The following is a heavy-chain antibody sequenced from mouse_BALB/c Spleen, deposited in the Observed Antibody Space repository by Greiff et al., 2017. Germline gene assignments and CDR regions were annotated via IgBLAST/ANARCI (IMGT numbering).Heavy chain of an antibody. CDR1: GFNIKDTY. D-gene: IGHD3-3*01. CDR2: IDPANGNT. CDR3: ARSRAYFDY. V-gene: IGHV14-3*02. Sequence: EVQVVESGAELVKPGASVKLSCTASGFNIKDTYMHWVKQRPEQGLEWIGRIDPANGNTKYDPKFQGKATITADTSSNTAYLQLSSLTSEDTAVYYCARSRAYFDYWGQGTTLTVSS. J-gene: IGHJ2*01.